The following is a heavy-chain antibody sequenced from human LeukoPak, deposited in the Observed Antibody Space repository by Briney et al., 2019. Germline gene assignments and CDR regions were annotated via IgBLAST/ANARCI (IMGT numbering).Heavy chain of an antibody. J-gene: IGHJ4*02. D-gene: IGHD6-19*01. CDR3: ARVVAVAAKDY. CDR1: GFTFSSYW. V-gene: IGHV3-74*01. CDR2: INSDGSST. Sequence: GGSLRLSCAASGFTFSSYWMHWVRQAPGKGLVWVSRINSDGSSTSYADSVKGRFTISRDNAKYTLYLQMNSLRAEDTAVYYCARVVAVAAKDYWGQGTLVTVSS.